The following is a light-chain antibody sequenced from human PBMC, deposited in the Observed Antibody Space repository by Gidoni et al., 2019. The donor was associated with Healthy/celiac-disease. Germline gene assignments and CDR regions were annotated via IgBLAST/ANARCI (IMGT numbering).Light chain of an antibody. CDR2: AAS. CDR3: QQSYSPPMYT. V-gene: IGKV1-39*01. J-gene: IGKJ2*01. Sequence: DIQTTQSPSSLFASVGDRVAISCRASESIGTYLNWYQQKPGKAPELLISAASSLQAGVPSRFSGSGSGTDFTLTISSLQPEDFASYYCQQSYSPPMYTFGQGTKLEIK. CDR1: ESIGTY.